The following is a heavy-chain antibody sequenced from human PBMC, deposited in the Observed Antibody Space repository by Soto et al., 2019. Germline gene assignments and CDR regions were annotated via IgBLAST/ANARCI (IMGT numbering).Heavy chain of an antibody. CDR3: VMRVSGNYDY. J-gene: IGHJ4*02. CDR2: ISSNGGTT. D-gene: IGHD1-7*01. CDR1: GFTFSSYD. Sequence: EVQLAESGGCTVQPGGSLRLSCVASGFTFSSYDMHWVRQAPGKGLEYVSSISSNGGTTYYGNSVKGRFTISRDNYKNTLYLQMGSRRAEDMAVNYCVMRVSGNYDYWGQGTLVTVSS. V-gene: IGHV3-64*01.